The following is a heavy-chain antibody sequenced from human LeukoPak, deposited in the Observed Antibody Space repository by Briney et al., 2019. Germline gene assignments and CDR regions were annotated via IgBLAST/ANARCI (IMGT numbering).Heavy chain of an antibody. Sequence: SGTLSLTCAVSGGAITSSNWWNWVRQPPGKGPEWIGEIYHSGSTNYNPSLKSRVTISVDNSKNQFSLKLSSVTAADTAVYYCARVGDSSGYCKGFDIWGQGTMVTVSS. V-gene: IGHV4-4*02. J-gene: IGHJ3*02. D-gene: IGHD3-22*01. CDR1: GGAITSSNW. CDR3: ARVGDSSGYCKGFDI. CDR2: IYHSGST.